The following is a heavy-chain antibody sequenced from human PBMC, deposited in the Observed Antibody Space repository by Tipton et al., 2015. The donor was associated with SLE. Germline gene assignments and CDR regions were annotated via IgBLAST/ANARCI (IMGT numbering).Heavy chain of an antibody. CDR3: VREGFSGWTTAFDI. D-gene: IGHD6-19*01. J-gene: IGHJ3*02. Sequence: TLSLTCTVSGGSINTYFWSWIRQPPGKGLEWIGYVYYSGTTDYNPSLKSRVTISVDTSKNQFSLKLSSVTAADTAVYYCVREGFSGWTTAFDIWGQGTMVTVSS. CDR1: GGSINTYF. CDR2: VYYSGTT. V-gene: IGHV4-59*12.